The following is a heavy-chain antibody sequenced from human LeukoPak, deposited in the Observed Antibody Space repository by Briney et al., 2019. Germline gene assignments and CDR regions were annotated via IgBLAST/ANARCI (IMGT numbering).Heavy chain of an antibody. CDR2: ISSSGSTI. Sequence: PGGSLRLSCAASGFTFSSYEMNWVRQAPGKGLEWVSYISSSGSTIYYADSVKGRFTISRDNAKNSLYLQMNSLRAEDTAVYYCARDGVHDPPFDYWGQGTLVTVSS. J-gene: IGHJ4*02. CDR3: ARDGVHDPPFDY. D-gene: IGHD1-1*01. V-gene: IGHV3-48*03. CDR1: GFTFSSYE.